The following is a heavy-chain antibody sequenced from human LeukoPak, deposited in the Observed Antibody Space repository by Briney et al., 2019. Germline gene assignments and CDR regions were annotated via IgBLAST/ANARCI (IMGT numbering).Heavy chain of an antibody. CDR2: IYTSGST. D-gene: IGHD6-13*01. Sequence: PSETLSLTCTVSGGSISSGSYYWSWIRQPAGKGLEWIGRIYTSGSTNYNPSLKSRVTISVDTSKNQFSLKVSSVTAADTAVYHCVRHQEAYGSSWYAGYYYMDVWGKGTTVAISS. V-gene: IGHV4-61*02. CDR3: VRHQEAYGSSWYAGYYYMDV. CDR1: GGSISSGSYY. J-gene: IGHJ6*03.